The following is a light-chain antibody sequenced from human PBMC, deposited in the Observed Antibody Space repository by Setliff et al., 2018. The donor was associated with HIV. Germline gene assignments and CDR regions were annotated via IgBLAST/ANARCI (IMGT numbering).Light chain of an antibody. V-gene: IGLV2-14*03. CDR1: SSDIGGYNY. CDR2: DVK. Sequence: QSALTQPASVSGSPGQSITISCTGTSSDIGGYNYVSWYQQHPGKAPKLVIYDVKDQPSGVSNRFSGSKSGNTASLTISGLQAEDEADYYCSSRIVSSALHVFGTGTKAPS. CDR3: SSRIVSSALHV. J-gene: IGLJ1*01.